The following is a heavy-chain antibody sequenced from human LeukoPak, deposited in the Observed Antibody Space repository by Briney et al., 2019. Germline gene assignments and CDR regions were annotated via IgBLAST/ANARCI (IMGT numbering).Heavy chain of an antibody. Sequence: GGSLRLSCAASGFTVGSNYMSWVRQAPGKGLEWVSVIYSGGSTYYADSVKGRFTISRDNSKNTLYLQMNSLRAEDTAVYYCARVTPGWFGEFYFDYWGQGTLVTVSS. D-gene: IGHD3-10*01. V-gene: IGHV3-53*01. J-gene: IGHJ4*02. CDR1: GFTVGSNY. CDR2: IYSGGST. CDR3: ARVTPGWFGEFYFDY.